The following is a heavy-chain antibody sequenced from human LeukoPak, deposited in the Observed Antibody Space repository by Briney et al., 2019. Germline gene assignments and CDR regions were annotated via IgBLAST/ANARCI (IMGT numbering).Heavy chain of an antibody. Sequence: GGSLRLSCAASGFTFSSYSMGWVRQAPGKGLEWVSSISSSSSYIYYADSVKGRFTISRDNAKNSLYLQMNSLRAEDTAVYYCARDRDYVWGSYRDFDYWGQGTLVTVSS. D-gene: IGHD3-16*02. CDR1: GFTFSSYS. J-gene: IGHJ4*02. V-gene: IGHV3-21*01. CDR3: ARDRDYVWGSYRDFDY. CDR2: ISSSSSYI.